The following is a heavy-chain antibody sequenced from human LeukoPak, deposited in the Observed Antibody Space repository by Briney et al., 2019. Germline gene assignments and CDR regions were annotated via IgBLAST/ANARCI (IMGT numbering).Heavy chain of an antibody. CDR2: INPNGGGT. Sequence: GASESVSCNSSGYAFTGYFIHWVRQAPGQGLERMGWINPNGGGTNYAQQFHGRVTITTSTSINIAYMDLTTPTSDDTAVYYWAISGSYSLDCWGQGTLVTVSS. J-gene: IGHJ4*02. V-gene: IGHV1-2*02. D-gene: IGHD1-26*01. CDR1: GYAFTGYF. CDR3: AISGSYSLDC.